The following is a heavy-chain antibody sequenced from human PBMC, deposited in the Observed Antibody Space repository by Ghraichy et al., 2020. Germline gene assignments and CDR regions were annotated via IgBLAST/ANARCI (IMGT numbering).Heavy chain of an antibody. CDR2: INSDGSST. CDR3: ARDFAGPDRAKNYYYGMDV. J-gene: IGHJ6*02. V-gene: IGHV3-74*01. CDR1: GFTFSSYW. D-gene: IGHD3-10*01. Sequence: GGSLRLSCAASGFTFSSYWMHWVRQAPGKGLVWVSRINSDGSSTSYADSVKGRFTISRDNAKNTLYLQMNSLRAEDTAVYYCARDFAGPDRAKNYYYGMDVWGQGTTVTVSS.